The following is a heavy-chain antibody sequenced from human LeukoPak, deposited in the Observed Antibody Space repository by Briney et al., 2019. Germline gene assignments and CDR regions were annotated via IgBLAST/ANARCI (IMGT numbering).Heavy chain of an antibody. D-gene: IGHD1-26*01. V-gene: IGHV3-53*01. CDR3: ARDRVGWYFDL. CDR1: GFTVSSNY. CDR2: IYSGGNT. Sequence: GGSLRLSCAASGFTVSSNYMSWVRQAPGKGLEWVSVIYSGGNTYYADSVRGRFTISRDNSKNTLYFQMNSLRAEDTAVYYRARDRVGWYFDLWGRGTLVTVSS. J-gene: IGHJ2*01.